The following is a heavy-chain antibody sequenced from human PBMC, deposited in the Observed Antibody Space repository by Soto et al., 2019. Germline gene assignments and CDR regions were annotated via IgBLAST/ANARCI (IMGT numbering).Heavy chain of an antibody. CDR3: ARDLAAPPSGFDY. CDR2: IIPIFGTA. J-gene: IGHJ4*02. CDR1: GGTFGSYA. Sequence: GASVKVSCKASGGTFGSYASSWVRQAPGQGLEWMGGIIPIFGTANYAQKFQGRVTITADESTSTAYMELSSLRSEDTAAYYCARDLAAPPSGFDYWGQGTLVTVSS. V-gene: IGHV1-69*13. D-gene: IGHD6-6*01.